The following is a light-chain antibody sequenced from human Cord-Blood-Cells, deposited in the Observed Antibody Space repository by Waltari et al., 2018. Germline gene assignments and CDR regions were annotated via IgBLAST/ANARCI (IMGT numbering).Light chain of an antibody. J-gene: IGLJ1*01. CDR2: DVS. CDR3: CSYAGSYTFYV. Sequence: QSALTQPRSVSGSPGQSVPIPCNGTSSHVGGYHYVSWYQQHPGKAPNLMIYDVSNRPSGVPDRFSGSKSGNTASLTISGLQAEDEADYYCCSYAGSYTFYVFGTGTKVTVL. CDR1: SSHVGGYHY. V-gene: IGLV2-11*01.